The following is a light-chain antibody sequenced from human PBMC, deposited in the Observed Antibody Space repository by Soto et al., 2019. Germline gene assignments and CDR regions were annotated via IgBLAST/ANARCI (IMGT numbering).Light chain of an antibody. CDR2: YAS. V-gene: IGKV3-15*01. Sequence: EIVMTQSPGTLSVSPGERATLSCRASQSVGRNLASCQQRPGHAPRLLIYYASTRADGIPARFTGSGSGTEFTLNITGSQSGDFAIYYCQQYNGWPRTFGQGTKLEF. J-gene: IGKJ2*02. CDR3: QQYNGWPRT. CDR1: QSVGRN.